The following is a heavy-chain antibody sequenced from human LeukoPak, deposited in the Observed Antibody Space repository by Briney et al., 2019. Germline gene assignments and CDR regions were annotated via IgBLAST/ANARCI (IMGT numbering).Heavy chain of an antibody. J-gene: IGHJ6*03. CDR2: ISAYNGNT. D-gene: IGHD6-6*01. V-gene: IGHV1-18*01. Sequence: ASVKVSCEASGYTFTSYGIIWVRQAPGQGLEWMGWISAYNGNTNYAQKLQGRVTMSTDTSTSTAYMELRSLRSDDTAVYYCASLKQLVPYYYYYYMDVWGKGTTVTVSS. CDR1: GYTFTSYG. CDR3: ASLKQLVPYYYYYYMDV.